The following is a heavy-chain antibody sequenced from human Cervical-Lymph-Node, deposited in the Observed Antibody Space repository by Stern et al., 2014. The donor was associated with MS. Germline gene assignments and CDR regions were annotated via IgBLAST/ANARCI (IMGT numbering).Heavy chain of an antibody. V-gene: IGHV4-4*02. CDR2: IHHSGRT. D-gene: IGHD3-3*01. CDR3: ARGRGDYDSYYYGMDV. J-gene: IGHJ6*02. Sequence: QVQLQESGPGLVKPSGTLSLTCAVSGDSITWNNWWTWVRQPPGKELEWIGEIHHSGRTTYNPSLQSRVTMSVDKSKNQFSLKLNSVTAADTTVYFCARGRGDYDSYYYGMDVWGQGTTVTVSS. CDR1: GDSITWNNW.